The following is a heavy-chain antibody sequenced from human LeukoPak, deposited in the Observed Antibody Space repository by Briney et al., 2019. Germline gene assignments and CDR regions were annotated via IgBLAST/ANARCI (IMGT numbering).Heavy chain of an antibody. CDR2: ISYDGRNK. J-gene: IGHJ6*02. V-gene: IGHV3-30*03. D-gene: IGHD2-21*02. Sequence: PGGSLRLSCAASGFTFSSYGIHWVRQAPGKGLEWVALISYDGRNKYYADSVKGRFTISRDNSKNTLYLQMNSLRAEDTAVYYCRSVVTATLYYYYGMDVWGQGTTVTVSS. CDR1: GFTFSSYG. CDR3: RSVVTATLYYYYGMDV.